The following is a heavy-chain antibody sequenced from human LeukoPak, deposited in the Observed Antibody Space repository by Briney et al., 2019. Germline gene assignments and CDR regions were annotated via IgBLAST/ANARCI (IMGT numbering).Heavy chain of an antibody. J-gene: IGHJ4*02. V-gene: IGHV4-59*08. CDR3: ARHSTIGVRRGYSYGYFDY. D-gene: IGHD5-18*01. CDR2: IYYSGST. CDR1: GGSISSYY. Sequence: SETLSLTCTVSGGSISSYYWSWIRQPPGKGLEWIGYIYYSGSTNYNPSLKSRVTISVDTSKNQFSLKLSSVTAADTAVYYCARHSTIGVRRGYSYGYFDYWGQGTLVTVSS.